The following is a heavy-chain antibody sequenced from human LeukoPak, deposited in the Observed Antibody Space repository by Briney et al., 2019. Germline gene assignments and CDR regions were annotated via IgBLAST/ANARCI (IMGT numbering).Heavy chain of an antibody. V-gene: IGHV3-23*01. CDR3: AKSLAARDDAFDI. D-gene: IGHD6-6*01. Sequence: PGGSLRLSCAASGFTFSSYAMSWVRQAPGKGLEWVSAISGSGGSTYYADSVKGRFTISRDNSKNTLCLQMNSLRAEDTAVYYCAKSLAARDDAFDIWGQGTMVTVSS. CDR1: GFTFSSYA. J-gene: IGHJ3*02. CDR2: ISGSGGST.